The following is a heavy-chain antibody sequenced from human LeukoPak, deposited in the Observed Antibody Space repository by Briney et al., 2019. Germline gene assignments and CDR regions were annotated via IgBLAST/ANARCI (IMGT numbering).Heavy chain of an antibody. CDR3: ARDSRYSGYDRFDY. Sequence: TLSLTCTVSGGSISSGGYYWSWIRQHPGKGLGWIGYIYYSGSTYYNPSLKSRVTISVDTSKNQFSLKLSSVTAADTAVYYCARDSRYSGYDRFDYWGQGTLVTVSS. CDR1: GGSISSGGYY. D-gene: IGHD5-12*01. J-gene: IGHJ4*02. V-gene: IGHV4-31*03. CDR2: IYYSGST.